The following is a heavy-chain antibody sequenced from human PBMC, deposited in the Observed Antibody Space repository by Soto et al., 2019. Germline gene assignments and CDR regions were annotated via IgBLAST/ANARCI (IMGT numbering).Heavy chain of an antibody. CDR1: GFTFSDYY. CDR2: ISSSGSTI. V-gene: IGHV3-11*01. CDR3: ARKYYYGSSGYPDY. J-gene: IGHJ4*02. D-gene: IGHD3-22*01. Sequence: GGSLRLSCAATGFTFSDYYMSWIRQAPGKGLEWVSYISSSGSTIYYADSVKGRFTISRDNAKNSLYLQMNSLRAEDTAVYYCARKYYYGSSGYPDYWGQGTLVTVSS.